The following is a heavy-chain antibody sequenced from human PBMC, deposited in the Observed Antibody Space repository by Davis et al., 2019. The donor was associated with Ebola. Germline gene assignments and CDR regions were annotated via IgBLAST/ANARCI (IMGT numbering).Heavy chain of an antibody. J-gene: IGHJ4*02. CDR2: IYPGDSDT. CDR3: VRLGYCISTSCYGLDY. CDR1: GYSFTSYW. V-gene: IGHV5-51*01. Sequence: GESLKISCKGSGYSFTSYWIGWVRQMPGKGLEWKGIIYPGDSDTRYSPSFQGQVTISADKSISTAYLQWSSLKASDTAMYYCVRLGYCISTSCYGLDYWGQGTLVTVSS. D-gene: IGHD2-2*01.